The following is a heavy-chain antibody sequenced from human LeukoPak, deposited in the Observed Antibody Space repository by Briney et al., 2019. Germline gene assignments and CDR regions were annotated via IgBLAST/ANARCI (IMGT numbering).Heavy chain of an antibody. V-gene: IGHV3-53*01. Sequence: GGSLRLSCAASGCTVGNNYMSWVRQAPGKGLEWVSLIYSGGATYYADSVKGRFTISRDNSKNTLYLQMNSLRADDTAVYYCATRNYWGQGTLVTVSS. CDR1: GCTVGNNY. CDR2: IYSGGAT. CDR3: ATRNY. J-gene: IGHJ4*02.